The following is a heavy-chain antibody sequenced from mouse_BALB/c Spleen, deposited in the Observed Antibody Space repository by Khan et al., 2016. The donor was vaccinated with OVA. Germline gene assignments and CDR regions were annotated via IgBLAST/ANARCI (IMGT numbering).Heavy chain of an antibody. CDR2: IDPYFGDT. CDR3: AREGNYYFDY. CDR1: GYSFTGYN. V-gene: IGHV1-39*01. J-gene: IGHJ2*01. Sequence: VQLQQSGPELEKPGASVKISCKASGYSFTGYNMNWVKQSNGRSLEWIGNIDPYFGDTSYNQKFKGKATLTVDKSSSTAYMQLKSLTSEDSAVYCCAREGNYYFDYWGQGTTLTVSS. D-gene: IGHD2-1*01.